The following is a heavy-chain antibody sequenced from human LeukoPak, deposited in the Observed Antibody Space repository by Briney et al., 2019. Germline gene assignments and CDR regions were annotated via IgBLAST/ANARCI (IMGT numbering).Heavy chain of an antibody. CDR2: IYPGDSDT. J-gene: IGHJ4*02. Sequence: GESLKISCKGSGYSFTSYWIGWVRQMPGKGLEWMGSIYPGDSDTRYSPSFQGQVTISADKSISTAYLQWSSLKASDTAMYYCARQSGGAYDFWSGYPHFDYWGQGTLVTVSS. CDR1: GYSFTSYW. D-gene: IGHD3-3*01. CDR3: ARQSGGAYDFWSGYPHFDY. V-gene: IGHV5-51*01.